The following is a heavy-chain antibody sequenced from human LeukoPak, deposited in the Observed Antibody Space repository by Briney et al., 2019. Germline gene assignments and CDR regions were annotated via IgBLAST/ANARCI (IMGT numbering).Heavy chain of an antibody. CDR2: ISTGGST. D-gene: IGHD3-22*01. J-gene: IGHJ4*02. Sequence: PSETLSLTCTVSGRSISSYYWSWIRQPAGKGLEWIGRISTGGSTNYNPSLKSRVTMSVDTSKNQFSLKLSSVTAADTAVYYCARANDSSGYTGLAYWGQGTLVTVSS. V-gene: IGHV4-4*07. CDR3: ARANDSSGYTGLAY. CDR1: GRSISSYY.